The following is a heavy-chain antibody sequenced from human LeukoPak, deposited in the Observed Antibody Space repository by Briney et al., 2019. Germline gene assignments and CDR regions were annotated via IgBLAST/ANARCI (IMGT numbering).Heavy chain of an antibody. CDR2: ISYDGSNK. CDR3: AREYWNDVSAGGFDY. J-gene: IGHJ4*02. V-gene: IGHV3-30*04. Sequence: GGSLRLSCAASGFTFSIYAIHWVRQAPGKGLEWVAVISYDGSNKYYADSVKGRFTISRDNAENTVYLRMNSLRTEDTADYFCAREYWNDVSAGGFDYWGQGTLVTVSS. CDR1: GFTFSIYA. D-gene: IGHD1-1*01.